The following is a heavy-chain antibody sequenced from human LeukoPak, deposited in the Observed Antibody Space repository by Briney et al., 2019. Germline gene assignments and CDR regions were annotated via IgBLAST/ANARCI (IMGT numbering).Heavy chain of an antibody. CDR1: GGTFSSYA. Sequence: SVKVSCKASGGTFSSYAISWVRQAPGQGLEWMGGIIPIFGTANYAQKFQGRVTITADESTSTAYMELSSLRSEDAAVYYCARSPTNYGDEIDYWGQGTLVTVSS. D-gene: IGHD4-17*01. J-gene: IGHJ4*02. CDR2: IIPIFGTA. V-gene: IGHV1-69*13. CDR3: ARSPTNYGDEIDY.